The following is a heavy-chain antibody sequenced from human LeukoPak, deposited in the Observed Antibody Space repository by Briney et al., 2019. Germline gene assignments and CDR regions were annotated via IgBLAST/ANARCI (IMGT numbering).Heavy chain of an antibody. V-gene: IGHV1-69*13. J-gene: IGHJ4*02. CDR3: ARRTIFGVANQETFDY. CDR2: IIPIFGTA. Sequence: SVKVSCKASGGTFSSYAISLVRQAPGQGLEWMGGIIPIFGTANYAQKFQGRVTITADESTSTAYMELSSLRPEDTAVYYCARRTIFGVANQETFDYWGQGTLVTVSS. D-gene: IGHD3-3*01. CDR1: GGTFSSYA.